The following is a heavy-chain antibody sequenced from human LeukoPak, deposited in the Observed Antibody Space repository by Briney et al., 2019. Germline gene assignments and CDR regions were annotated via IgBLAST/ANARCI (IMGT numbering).Heavy chain of an antibody. V-gene: IGHV3-74*01. CDR3: ARAPSEIGGYYPEYFRH. CDR1: GFTFSTYW. J-gene: IGHJ1*01. Sequence: SVRLSCAASGFTFSTYWMHWVRQAPGKGLVWVSRIKGDGCTNYADSVKGRFTISRDNAKKTVSLQMNSLRPEDTGVYYCARAPSEIGGYYPEYFRHWGQGTLVTVAS. D-gene: IGHD3-22*01. CDR2: IKGDGCT.